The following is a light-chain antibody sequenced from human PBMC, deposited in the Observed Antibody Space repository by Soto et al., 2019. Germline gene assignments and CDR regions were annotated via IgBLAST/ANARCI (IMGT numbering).Light chain of an antibody. V-gene: IGLV2-8*01. CDR3: NLYAGSNNWV. Sequence: QSALTQPPSASGSPGQSVTISCTGTSSDVGGYNYVSWYQQHPGKAPKLMIYEVSKLPSGVPDRVSGSKSGNTASLTVSGLQAEDEADYYCNLYAGSNNWVFGGGTKLTVL. CDR1: SSDVGGYNY. J-gene: IGLJ3*02. CDR2: EVS.